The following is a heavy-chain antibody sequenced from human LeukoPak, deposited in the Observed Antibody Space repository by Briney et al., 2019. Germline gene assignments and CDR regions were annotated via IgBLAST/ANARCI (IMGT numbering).Heavy chain of an antibody. CDR1: GGSISSSSYY. D-gene: IGHD3-10*01. CDR2: IYYSGST. Sequence: SETLSLTCTVSGGSISSSSYYWGWIRQPPGKGLEWIGSIYYSGSTYYNPSLKSRVTISVDTSKNQFSLKLSSVTAADTAVYYCARRKYYYGSGSYLAIFDYWGQGTLVTVSS. CDR3: ARRKYYYGSGSYLAIFDY. J-gene: IGHJ4*02. V-gene: IGHV4-39*01.